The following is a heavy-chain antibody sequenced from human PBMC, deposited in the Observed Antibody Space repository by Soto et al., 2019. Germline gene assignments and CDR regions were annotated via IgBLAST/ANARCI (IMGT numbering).Heavy chain of an antibody. Sequence: QVQLVQSGAEVKKPGSSVKVSCKASGGTFSSYTISWVRQAPGQGLEWMGRIIPILGIANYAQKFQGRVTMPADKSTSTAYMELGSLRSEDTGVYYCATEVATIFPPIDTIFPFDYWGQGTLVTVSS. CDR2: IIPILGIA. J-gene: IGHJ4*02. V-gene: IGHV1-69*08. CDR3: ATEVATIFPPIDTIFPFDY. D-gene: IGHD5-12*01. CDR1: GGTFSSYT.